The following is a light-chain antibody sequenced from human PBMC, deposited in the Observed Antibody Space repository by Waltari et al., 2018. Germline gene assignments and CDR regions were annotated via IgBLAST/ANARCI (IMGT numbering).Light chain of an antibody. J-gene: IGLJ2*01. CDR3: SSYTSSITVI. CDR2: DVT. V-gene: IGLV2-14*03. Sequence: QSALTQPASVSGSPGQSITMSCAGTSTDIGGYNFVSWYQHHPGKTPKLTIYDVTNRPSGVSNRFSGSKTVNPAYLTISGLRAEDEADYYCSSYTSSITVIFGGGTKVTVL. CDR1: STDIGGYNF.